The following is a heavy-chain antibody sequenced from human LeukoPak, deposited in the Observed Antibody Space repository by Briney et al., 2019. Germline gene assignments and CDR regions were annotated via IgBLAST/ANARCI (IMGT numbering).Heavy chain of an antibody. CDR2: TDNSGRST. J-gene: IGHJ4*02. Sequence: GGSLRLSCAASGFTFSSYGMSWVRQAPGKGLEWISITDNSGRSTNHADSVKGRFTISRDNSKSTLHLQMNSLRAEDTAVYYCAKGSPPSCNGGTCYHFDYWGQGILVTVSS. CDR1: GFTFSSYG. CDR3: AKGSPPSCNGGTCYHFDY. D-gene: IGHD2-15*01. V-gene: IGHV3-23*01.